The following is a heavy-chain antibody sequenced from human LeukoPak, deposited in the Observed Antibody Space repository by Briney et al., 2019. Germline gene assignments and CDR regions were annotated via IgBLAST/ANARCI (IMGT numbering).Heavy chain of an antibody. CDR1: GYTFTSYY. Sequence: ASVKVSCKASGYTFTSYYMHWVRQAPGQGLEWMGIINPSGGSTSYAQKFQGRVTMTRDTSTSTVYMELSSLRSEDTAVYYCAIQGLWGAKNPDRRYCSSTSCYRGPYYYYYYMDVWGKGTTATVSS. D-gene: IGHD2-2*02. J-gene: IGHJ6*03. CDR3: AIQGLWGAKNPDRRYCSSTSCYRGPYYYYYYMDV. CDR2: INPSGGST. V-gene: IGHV1-46*03.